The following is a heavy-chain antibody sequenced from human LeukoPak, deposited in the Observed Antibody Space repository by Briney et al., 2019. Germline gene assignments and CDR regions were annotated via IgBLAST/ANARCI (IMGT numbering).Heavy chain of an antibody. CDR3: ARSGLAYGSGPLYDY. Sequence: SETLSLTCAVYGGSFSGYFWSWIRQPPGKGLEWIGEINHSGSTKYNPSLKSRVTISIDTSKNQFSLNLSSVTAADTAVYYCARSGLAYGSGPLYDYWGQGTLVAVSS. V-gene: IGHV4-34*01. D-gene: IGHD3-10*01. CDR2: INHSGST. CDR1: GGSFSGYF. J-gene: IGHJ4*02.